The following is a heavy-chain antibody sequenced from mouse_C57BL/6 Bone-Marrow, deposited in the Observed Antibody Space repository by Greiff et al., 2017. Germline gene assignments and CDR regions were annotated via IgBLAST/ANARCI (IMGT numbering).Heavy chain of an antibody. CDR2: ISSGGSYT. CDR3: AIHGMVTRAWFAY. CDR1: GFNFSSYG. Sequence: DVMLVESGGDLVKPGGSLKLSCAASGFNFSSYGMSWVRQTPDKRLEWVATISSGGSYTYYPDRVKGRFTISRDNAKNTLYLQMSSLKSEDTAMYYCAIHGMVTRAWFAYWGQGTLVTVSA. D-gene: IGHD2-3*01. J-gene: IGHJ3*01. V-gene: IGHV5-6*02.